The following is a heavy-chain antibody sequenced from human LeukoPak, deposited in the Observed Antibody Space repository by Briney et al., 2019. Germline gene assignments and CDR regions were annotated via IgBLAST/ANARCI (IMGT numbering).Heavy chain of an antibody. CDR1: GFTLSSYA. CDR2: ISGSGGST. J-gene: IGHJ4*02. Sequence: GGSLRLSCAASGFTLSSYAMSWVRQAPGKGLEWVSAISGSGGSTYYADSVKGRFTISRDNSKNTLYLQMDSLRAEDTAVYYCAKAPIQTYYYDSSGYSYWGQGTLVTVSS. V-gene: IGHV3-23*01. D-gene: IGHD3-22*01. CDR3: AKAPIQTYYYDSSGYSY.